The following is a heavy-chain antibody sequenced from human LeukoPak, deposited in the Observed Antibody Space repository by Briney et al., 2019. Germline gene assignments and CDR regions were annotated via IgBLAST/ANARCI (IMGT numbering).Heavy chain of an antibody. Sequence: ASVKVSCKASGYTFTSYGISWVRQAPGQGLEWMGWISAYNGNTNYAQKLQGGVTMTTDTSTSTAYMELRSLRSDDTAVYYCARGLYDFWSGYIFDYWGQGTLVTVSS. CDR1: GYTFTSYG. CDR3: ARGLYDFWSGYIFDY. D-gene: IGHD3-3*01. V-gene: IGHV1-18*01. J-gene: IGHJ4*02. CDR2: ISAYNGNT.